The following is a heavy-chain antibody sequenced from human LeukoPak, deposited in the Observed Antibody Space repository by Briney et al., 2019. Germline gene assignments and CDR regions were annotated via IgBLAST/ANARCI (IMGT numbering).Heavy chain of an antibody. D-gene: IGHD6-19*01. V-gene: IGHV3-48*03. J-gene: IGHJ4*02. CDR2: ISSSGSTI. CDR3: ARAIKAVAGTFHRDYYFDY. Sequence: GGSLRLSCAASGFTFSSYEMNWVRQAPGKGLEWVSYISSSGSTIYYADSVKGRFTISRDNSKNTLYLQMNSLRAEDTAVYYCARAIKAVAGTFHRDYYFDYWGQGTLVTVSS. CDR1: GFTFSSYE.